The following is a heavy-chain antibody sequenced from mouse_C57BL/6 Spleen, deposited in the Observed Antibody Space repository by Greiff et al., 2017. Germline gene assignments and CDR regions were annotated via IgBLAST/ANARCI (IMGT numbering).Heavy chain of an antibody. J-gene: IGHJ4*01. CDR2: IDPETGGT. D-gene: IGHD2-5*01. Sequence: QVQLQQSGAELVRPGASVTLSCKASGYTFTDYEMHWVKQTPVHGLEWIGAIDPETGGTADNQKFKGKAILTADKSSSTAYMELRSLTSEDSAVYYCTRYYSNYYAMDYWGQGTSVTVSS. CDR3: TRYYSNYYAMDY. V-gene: IGHV1-15*01. CDR1: GYTFTDYE.